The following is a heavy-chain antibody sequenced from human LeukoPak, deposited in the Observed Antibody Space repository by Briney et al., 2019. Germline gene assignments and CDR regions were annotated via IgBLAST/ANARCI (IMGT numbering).Heavy chain of an antibody. CDR2: IYYSGST. CDR3: ASRSSIWSGYQDTLYYFDS. CDR1: GGSISSYY. J-gene: IGHJ4*02. V-gene: IGHV4-59*01. Sequence: SETLSLTCTVSGGSISSYYWSWIRQPPGKRLEWVGHIYYSGSTNYNPSLKSRVTISVDTSKNQFSLKLSSVTAADTAVYYCASRSSIWSGYQDTLYYFDSWGQGTLVTVSS. D-gene: IGHD3-3*01.